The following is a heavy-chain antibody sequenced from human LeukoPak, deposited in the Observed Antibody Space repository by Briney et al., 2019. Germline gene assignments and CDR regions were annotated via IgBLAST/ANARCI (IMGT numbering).Heavy chain of an antibody. Sequence: PGGSLRLSCVASGFTSSAFWMSWVRGPPGKGLEWVANIKKDGSAKEYVDSVKGRFTISRDNAQISLYLQMNSLRAEDTAVYYCARWLELMRNFDWWGQGTLVTVSS. D-gene: IGHD5-24*01. V-gene: IGHV3-7*01. CDR2: IKKDGSAK. J-gene: IGHJ4*02. CDR3: ARWLELMRNFDW. CDR1: GFTSSAFW.